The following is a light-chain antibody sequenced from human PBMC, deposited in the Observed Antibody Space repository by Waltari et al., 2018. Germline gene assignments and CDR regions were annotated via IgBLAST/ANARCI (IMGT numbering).Light chain of an antibody. CDR2: DDN. V-gene: IGLV3-21*02. Sequence: SDVLTQPPSVSVATGQTARITCGGSMLETTGVHWYQQRPGQAPLLVAYDDNDRPSGGPGRLSGSRSGKTATLTITSVEAGDEADYYCQVWHSGRDPLFGAGTKLTVL. J-gene: IGLJ1*01. CDR3: QVWHSGRDPL. CDR1: MLETTG.